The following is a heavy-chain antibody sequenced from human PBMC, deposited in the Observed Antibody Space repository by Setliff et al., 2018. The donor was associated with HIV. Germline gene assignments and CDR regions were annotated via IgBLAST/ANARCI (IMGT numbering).Heavy chain of an antibody. D-gene: IGHD1-26*01. V-gene: IGHV1-46*02. CDR1: GYTFNAFY. Sequence: ASVKVSCKPSGYTFNAFYIYWVRQAPGQGLEWMGMINPSGSITNYAQKFQGRLTLTRDTSMSPVYMELNSLKSEDTAIYYCAREPPRRRGTVAEDYWGQGTLVTVSS. J-gene: IGHJ4*02. CDR2: INPSGSIT. CDR3: AREPPRRRGTVAEDY.